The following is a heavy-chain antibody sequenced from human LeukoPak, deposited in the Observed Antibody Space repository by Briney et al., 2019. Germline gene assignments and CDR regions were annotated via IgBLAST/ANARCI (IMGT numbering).Heavy chain of an antibody. D-gene: IGHD6-13*01. Sequence: SETLSLTCAVYGGSFSGYYWSWIRQPPGKGLEWIGEINHSGSTNYSPSLKSRVTTSVDTSKNQFSLKLSSVTAADTAVYYCASLSSYYFDYWGQGTLVTVSS. CDR3: ASLSSYYFDY. J-gene: IGHJ4*02. CDR2: INHSGST. CDR1: GGSFSGYY. V-gene: IGHV4-34*01.